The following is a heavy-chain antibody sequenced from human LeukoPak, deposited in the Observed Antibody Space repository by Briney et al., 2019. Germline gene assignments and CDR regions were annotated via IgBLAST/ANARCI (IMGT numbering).Heavy chain of an antibody. Sequence: QPGRSLRLSCAASGFTFSSYGMHWVRQAPGKGLEWVAVISYDGSNKYYADSVKGRFTISRDNSKNTLYLQMNSLRAEDTAVYYCAKGYSSGWYALDYWGQGTLVTDSS. V-gene: IGHV3-30*18. J-gene: IGHJ4*02. D-gene: IGHD6-19*01. CDR3: AKGYSSGWYALDY. CDR1: GFTFSSYG. CDR2: ISYDGSNK.